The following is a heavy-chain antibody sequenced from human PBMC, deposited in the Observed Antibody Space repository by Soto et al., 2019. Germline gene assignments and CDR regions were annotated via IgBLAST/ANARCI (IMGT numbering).Heavy chain of an antibody. CDR2: MNPNSGNT. Sequence: ASVKVSCKASGYTFTSYDINWVRQATGQGLEWMGWMNPNSGNTGYAQKFQGRVTMTRNTSISTAYMELSSLRSEDTAVYYCARRTVTTYAYYYYMDVWGKGTTVTVSS. CDR3: ARRTVTTYAYYYYMDV. J-gene: IGHJ6*03. V-gene: IGHV1-8*01. D-gene: IGHD4-17*01. CDR1: GYTFTSYD.